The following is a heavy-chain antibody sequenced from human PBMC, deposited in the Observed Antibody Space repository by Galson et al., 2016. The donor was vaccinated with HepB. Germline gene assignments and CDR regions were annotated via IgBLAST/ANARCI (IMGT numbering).Heavy chain of an antibody. Sequence: SETLSLTCNVSGDSINSNGHYWGWIRQPPGKGLEWIGSIFHRGSADYNPSLKSRVTISVDTSKNKFSLNLTSVTAADTAIYYCARHESGVTTALDFWGQGTLVIVSS. V-gene: IGHV4-39*01. J-gene: IGHJ4*02. CDR3: ARHESGVTTALDF. CDR2: IFHRGSA. D-gene: IGHD1-26*01. CDR1: GDSINSNGHY.